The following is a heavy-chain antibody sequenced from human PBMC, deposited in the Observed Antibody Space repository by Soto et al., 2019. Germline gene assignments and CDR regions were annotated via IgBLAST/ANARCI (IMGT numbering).Heavy chain of an antibody. CDR3: ARKARIAVAYGMDV. D-gene: IGHD6-19*01. CDR2: IWYDGGEK. Sequence: QVQLVESGGGVVQPGRSLRLSCAASGFTFNTFGMHWVRQAPGKGLEWVAVIWYDGGEKHYAASVKGRFTISRDNSKNTLFLQMNSRRAEDTAVYYCARKARIAVAYGMDVWGQGTTVTVSS. J-gene: IGHJ6*02. CDR1: GFTFNTFG. V-gene: IGHV3-33*01.